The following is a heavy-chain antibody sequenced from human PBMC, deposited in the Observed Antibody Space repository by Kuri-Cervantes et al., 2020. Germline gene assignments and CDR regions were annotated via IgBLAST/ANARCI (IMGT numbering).Heavy chain of an antibody. CDR2: ISGSGGST. D-gene: IGHD3-3*01. Sequence: GESLKISCAASGFTFSGYAMSWVRQAPGTGLEWVSAISGSGGSTYYADSVKRRFTLSSDNAKNSHYLQMNSLRAEDTALYSYAGNGAPYDFWRGCYPLFDYWGQGTLVTVSS. CDR1: GFTFSGYA. J-gene: IGHJ4*02. V-gene: IGHV3-23*01. CDR3: AGNGAPYDFWRGCYPLFDY.